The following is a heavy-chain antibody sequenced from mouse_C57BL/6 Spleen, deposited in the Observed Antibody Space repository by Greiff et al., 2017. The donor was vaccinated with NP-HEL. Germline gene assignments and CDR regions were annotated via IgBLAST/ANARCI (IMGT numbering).Heavy chain of an antibody. CDR2: INPNNGGT. Sequence: EVQLHQSGPELVKPGASVKISCKASGYTFTDYYMNWVKQSHGKSLEWIGDINPNNGGTSYNQKFKGKATLTVDKSSSTAYMELRSLTSEDSAVYYCARGGITTVVAKAHWGQGTTLTVSS. V-gene: IGHV1-26*01. J-gene: IGHJ2*01. CDR3: ARGGITTVVAKAH. CDR1: GYTFTDYY. D-gene: IGHD1-1*01.